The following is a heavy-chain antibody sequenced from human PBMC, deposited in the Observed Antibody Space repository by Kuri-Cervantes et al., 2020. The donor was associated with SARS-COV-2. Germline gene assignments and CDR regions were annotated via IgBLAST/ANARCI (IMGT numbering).Heavy chain of an antibody. CDR2: IHHSRDT. CDR1: GGSLTITNW. V-gene: IGHV4-4*02. D-gene: IGHD4-11*01. Sequence: SCAVSGGSLTITNWWSWVRQPPGKGLEWIGEIHHSRDTTYNSSLKSRVTISLDKSKNQFSLKLNSVNAADTAVYYCANLGPGGHAYSFLDYWGQGTLVTVSS. CDR3: ANLGPGGHAYSFLDY. J-gene: IGHJ4*02.